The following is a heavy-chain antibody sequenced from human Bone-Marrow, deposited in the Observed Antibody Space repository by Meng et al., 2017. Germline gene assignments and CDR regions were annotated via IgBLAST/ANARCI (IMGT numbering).Heavy chain of an antibody. V-gene: IGHV1-2*06. CDR2: SNPNSGGT. Sequence: VPLMKAGAQVKKHCASVEVSCKTSGYVSTAYYMQWVRQAPGQELEWRGRSNPNSGGTNYAQKFKGRVTMTGDTSISTAYMELSRLRSDDTAVYYCARDPDVDTARCDYWGQGTLVTVSS. CDR1: GYVSTAYY. J-gene: IGHJ4*02. CDR3: ARDPDVDTARCDY. D-gene: IGHD5-18*01.